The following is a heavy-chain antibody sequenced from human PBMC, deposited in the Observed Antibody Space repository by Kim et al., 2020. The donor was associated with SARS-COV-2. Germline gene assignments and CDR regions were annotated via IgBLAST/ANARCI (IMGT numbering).Heavy chain of an antibody. J-gene: IGHJ6*02. CDR3: TRPGDPSPGLVSYGMDV. Sequence: GSLRLSCAASGFTFSGSAMHWVRQASGKGLEWVGRIRSKANSYATAYAASVKGRFTISRDDSKNTAYLQMNSLKTEDTAVYYCTRPGDPSPGLVSYGMDVWGQGTTVTVSS. V-gene: IGHV3-73*01. CDR2: IRSKANSYAT. CDR1: GFTFSGSA. D-gene: IGHD6-6*01.